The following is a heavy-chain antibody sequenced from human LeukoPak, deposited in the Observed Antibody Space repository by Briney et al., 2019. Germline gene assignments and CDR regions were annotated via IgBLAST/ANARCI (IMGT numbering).Heavy chain of an antibody. CDR3: AKGKQLWPTYYYYYMDV. J-gene: IGHJ6*03. Sequence: PGGSLRLSCAASGFTFSSYGMHWVRQAPGKGLEWVAFIRYDGSNKYYADSVKGRFTISRDNSKNTLYLQMNSLRAEDTAVYYCAKGKQLWPTYYYYYMDVWGKGTTVTVSS. V-gene: IGHV3-30*02. D-gene: IGHD5-18*01. CDR2: IRYDGSNK. CDR1: GFTFSSYG.